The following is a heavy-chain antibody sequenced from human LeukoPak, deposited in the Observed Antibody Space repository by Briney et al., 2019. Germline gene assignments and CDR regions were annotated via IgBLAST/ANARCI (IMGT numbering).Heavy chain of an antibody. CDR3: ARGLDYSGGSCYVDY. J-gene: IGHJ4*02. V-gene: IGHV4-34*01. CDR1: GGSFSGYY. Sequence: PSETLSLTCAVYGGSFSGYYWSWIRQPPGKGLEWIGEINHSGSTNYNPSLKSRVTISVDTSKNQFSLKLSSVTAADTAVYYCARGLDYSGGSCYVDYWGQGTLVTVSS. CDR2: INHSGST. D-gene: IGHD2-15*01.